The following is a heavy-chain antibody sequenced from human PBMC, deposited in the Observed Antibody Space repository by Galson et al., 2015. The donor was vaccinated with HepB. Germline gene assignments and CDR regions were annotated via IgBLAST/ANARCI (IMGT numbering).Heavy chain of an antibody. V-gene: IGHV3-20*04. D-gene: IGHD2-15*01. CDR3: ARDQKRALGGSNYWYFDL. CDR1: GFTFDDYG. Sequence: SLRLSCAASGFTFDDYGMSWVRQAPGKGLEWVSGIHWNGDTAGYADSVKGRFTISRDNAKKSLHLQMNSLRTEDTALYYCARDQKRALGGSNYWYFDLWGRGTLVTVSS. J-gene: IGHJ2*01. CDR2: IHWNGDTA.